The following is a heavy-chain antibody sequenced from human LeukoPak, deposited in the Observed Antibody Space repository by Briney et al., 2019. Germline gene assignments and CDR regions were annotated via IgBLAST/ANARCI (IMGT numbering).Heavy chain of an antibody. D-gene: IGHD6-19*01. CDR3: ARDFSSGWYADDAFDI. CDR1: GFTFSSYD. Sequence: GGSLRLSCAASGFTFSSYDMHRVRQAPGKGLEWVSVISYDGSNKYYADSVKGRFTISRDNSKNTLYLQMNSLRAEDTAVYYCARDFSSGWYADDAFDIWGQGTMVTVSS. J-gene: IGHJ3*02. CDR2: ISYDGSNK. V-gene: IGHV3-30*04.